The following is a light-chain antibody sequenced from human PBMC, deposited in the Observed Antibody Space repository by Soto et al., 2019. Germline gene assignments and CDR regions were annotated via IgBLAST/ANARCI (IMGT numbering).Light chain of an antibody. V-gene: IGKV3-20*01. Sequence: EIVLTQSPDTLSLSPGERATLSCRASQSVRSNYLAWYQQKPGQAPRFLIYDASSRATGIPDRFSGSGSGTDFTLTISRLEPEDFAVYYCQQYGSTPLTFDGGTKVDIQ. CDR2: DAS. CDR1: QSVRSNY. CDR3: QQYGSTPLT. J-gene: IGKJ4*01.